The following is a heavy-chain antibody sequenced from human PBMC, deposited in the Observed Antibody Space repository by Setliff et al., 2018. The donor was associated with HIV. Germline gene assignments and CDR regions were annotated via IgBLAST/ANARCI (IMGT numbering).Heavy chain of an antibody. J-gene: IGHJ4*02. V-gene: IGHV4-4*09. CDR1: GVSISGHF. Sequence: PSETLSLTCFVSGVSISGHFWGWIRQPPGKGLEWIGYIYTSGTTEYNPPLDSRVTISVDTSRDQFSLNLRSVTAADTALYFCARLIHTGLLYFDYWGLGMLVTVSS. CDR3: ARLIHTGLLYFDY. CDR2: IYTSGTT. D-gene: IGHD2-8*02.